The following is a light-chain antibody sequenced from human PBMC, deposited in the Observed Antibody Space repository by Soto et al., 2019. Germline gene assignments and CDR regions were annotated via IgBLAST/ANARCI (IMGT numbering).Light chain of an antibody. CDR3: QQYHTWPLT. V-gene: IGKV3-15*01. CDR2: GAS. J-gene: IGKJ4*01. CDR1: QSVSSN. Sequence: EIVMTQSPATLSVSPGEIATLSCRASQSVSSNVAWYQQKPGQAPRLIIYGASTRATGIPARIGVSCSVPEFILTISSLQSEDFAVYYGQQYHTWPLTFGGWIKVES.